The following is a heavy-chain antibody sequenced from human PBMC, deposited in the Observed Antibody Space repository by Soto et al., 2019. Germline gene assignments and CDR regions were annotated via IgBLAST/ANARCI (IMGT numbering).Heavy chain of an antibody. CDR1: GFTFSSYG. CDR2: IWYDGSNK. D-gene: IGHD2-8*02. Sequence: GGSLRLSCAASGFTFSSYGMHWVRQAPGKGLEWVAVIWYDGSNKYYADSVRGRFTISRDNSKNTLYLQMNSLRAEDTAVYYCARDLGGELVNAFDSWGQGTMVTVSS. J-gene: IGHJ3*02. V-gene: IGHV3-33*01. CDR3: ARDLGGELVNAFDS.